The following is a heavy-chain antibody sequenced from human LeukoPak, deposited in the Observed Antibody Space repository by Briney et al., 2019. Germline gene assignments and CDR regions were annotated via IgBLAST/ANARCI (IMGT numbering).Heavy chain of an antibody. J-gene: IGHJ4*02. CDR2: INPNSGGT. CDR3: AVVLMGVTTDY. D-gene: IGHD1-26*01. V-gene: IGHV1-2*02. Sequence: ASVKVSCKASGYTFTGYYMHWVRQAPGQGLEWMGWINPNSGGTAYAQNLQGRVTMTRDMSISTVYMELSSLRSDDTAMYYCAVVLMGVTTDYWGQGTLVTVSS. CDR1: GYTFTGYY.